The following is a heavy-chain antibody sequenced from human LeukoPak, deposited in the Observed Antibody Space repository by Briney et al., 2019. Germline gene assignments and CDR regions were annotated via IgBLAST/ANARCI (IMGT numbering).Heavy chain of an antibody. V-gene: IGHV3-74*01. CDR2: INSGGSDS. CDR1: GFTFSSYW. D-gene: IGHD1-1*01. CDR3: VRDRGTYRPIDY. J-gene: IGHJ4*02. Sequence: PGGSLRLSCAASGFTFSSYWIHWVRQAPGKGLVWVSRINSGGSDSIYADSVKGRFTISRDNAQNSLYLQMNSLRAEDTAIYYCVRDRGTYRPIDYWGQGTLVTVSS.